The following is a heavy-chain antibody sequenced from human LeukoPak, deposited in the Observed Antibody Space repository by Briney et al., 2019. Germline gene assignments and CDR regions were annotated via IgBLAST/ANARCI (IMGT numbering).Heavy chain of an antibody. CDR2: ISGSGGST. J-gene: IGHJ4*02. Sequence: SGGYLRLSCAASGFTFSSYAMSWVRQAPGKGLEWVSAISGSGGSTYYADSVKGRFTISRDNSKNTLYLQMNSLRAEDTAVYYCAKDAPVNIVVVPAANSWGQGTLVTVSS. CDR3: AKDAPVNIVVVPAANS. CDR1: GFTFSSYA. D-gene: IGHD2-2*01. V-gene: IGHV3-23*01.